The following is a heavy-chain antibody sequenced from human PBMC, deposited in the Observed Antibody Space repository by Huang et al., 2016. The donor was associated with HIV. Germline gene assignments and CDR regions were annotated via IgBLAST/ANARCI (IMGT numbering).Heavy chain of an antibody. CDR3: VKERGSSRARSSFDF. D-gene: IGHD6-13*01. CDR1: GFPFSAYG. V-gene: IGHV3-30*02. J-gene: IGHJ3*01. Sequence: QVRLVESGGGVVQPGASLTLSCSASGFPFSAYGMDWVRQAPGKGVEWGAFIRYDGNNDYLIGYAKGRFTISRDNSNNTLYLRMNSLRPEDTAVYYCVKERGSSRARSSFDFWGQGTSVIVSS. CDR2: IRYDGNND.